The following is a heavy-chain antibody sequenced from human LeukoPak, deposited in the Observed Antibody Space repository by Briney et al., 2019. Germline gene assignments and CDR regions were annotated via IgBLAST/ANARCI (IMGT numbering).Heavy chain of an antibody. Sequence: SKTLSLTCAVYGGSFSGYYWSWIRQPPGKGLEWIGYIYYSGSTNYNPSLKSRVTISVDTSKNQFSLKLSSVTAADTAVYYCARGYGDYGVPFVDYWGQGTLVTVSS. V-gene: IGHV4-59*01. CDR3: ARGYGDYGVPFVDY. D-gene: IGHD4-17*01. J-gene: IGHJ4*02. CDR2: IYYSGST. CDR1: GGSFSGYY.